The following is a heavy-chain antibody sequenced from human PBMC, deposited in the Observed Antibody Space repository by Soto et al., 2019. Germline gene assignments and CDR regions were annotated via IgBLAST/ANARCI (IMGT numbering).Heavy chain of an antibody. CDR1: GYTFTSYG. D-gene: IGHD6-13*01. V-gene: IGHV1-18*01. CDR3: ARDRETGLIFSWYGGPYDFDS. J-gene: IGHJ3*02. CDR2: ISAYNGNT. Sequence: ASVKVSCKASGYTFTSYGISWVRQAPGQGLEWMGWISAYNGNTNYAQKLQGRVTMTTDTSTSTAYMELRSLRSDDTAVYYCARDRETGLIFSWYGGPYDFDSWGPGPIVNV.